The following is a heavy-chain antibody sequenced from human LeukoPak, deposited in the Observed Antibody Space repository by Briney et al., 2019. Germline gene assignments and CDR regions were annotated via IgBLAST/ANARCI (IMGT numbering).Heavy chain of an antibody. D-gene: IGHD2-2*01. J-gene: IGHJ5*02. V-gene: IGHV1-69*04. CDR3: ARAQCSSTSCYRNNWFDP. Sequence: ASVKVSCKASGGTFSSYAISWVRQAPGQGLEWMGRIIPILGIANYAQKFQGRVTITADKSTSTAYMELSSLRSEDTAVYYCARAQCSSTSCYRNNWFDPWGQGTLVTVSS. CDR1: GGTFSSYA. CDR2: IIPILGIA.